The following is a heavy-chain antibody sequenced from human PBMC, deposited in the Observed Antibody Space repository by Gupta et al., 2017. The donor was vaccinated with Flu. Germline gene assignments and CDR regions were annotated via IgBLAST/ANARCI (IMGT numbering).Heavy chain of an antibody. J-gene: IGHJ6*02. CDR1: GFTFSSYS. CDR2: ISSSSSYI. CDR3: ARIERDIVVVPAAIGMDV. D-gene: IGHD2-2*01. V-gene: IGHV3-21*01. Sequence: EVQLVESGGGLVKPGGSLRLSCAASGFTFSSYSMNWVRQAPRKGLEWVSSISSSSSYIYYADSVKGRFTISRDNAKNSLYLQMNSLRAEDTAVYYCARIERDIVVVPAAIGMDVWGQGTTVTVSS.